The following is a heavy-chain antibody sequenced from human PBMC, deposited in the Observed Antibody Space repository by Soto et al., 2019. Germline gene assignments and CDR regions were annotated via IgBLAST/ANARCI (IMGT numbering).Heavy chain of an antibody. CDR3: AKGYCSSTSCYYFDY. J-gene: IGHJ4*02. CDR2: ISGSGGST. D-gene: IGHD2-2*01. V-gene: IGHV3-23*01. Sequence: GGSLRLSCAASGFTFSSYVMSWVRQAPGKGLEWVSAISGSGGSTYYADAGKGRFTISRDNSKNTLYLQMNSLRAEDTAVYYCAKGYCSSTSCYYFDYWGQGTLVTVSS. CDR1: GFTFSSYV.